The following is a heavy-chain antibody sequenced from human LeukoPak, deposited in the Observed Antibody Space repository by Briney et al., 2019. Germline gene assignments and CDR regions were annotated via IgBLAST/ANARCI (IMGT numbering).Heavy chain of an antibody. D-gene: IGHD5-18*01. CDR2: INHSGST. V-gene: IGHV4-34*01. CDR3: AGSRGYSYGWFDP. J-gene: IGHJ5*02. CDR1: GGSFSGYY. Sequence: TSETLSLTCAVYGGSFSGYYWSWIRQPPGKGLEWIGEINHSGSTNYNPSLKSRVTISVDTSKNQFSLKLSSVTAADTAVYYCAGSRGYSYGWFDPWGQGTLVTVSS.